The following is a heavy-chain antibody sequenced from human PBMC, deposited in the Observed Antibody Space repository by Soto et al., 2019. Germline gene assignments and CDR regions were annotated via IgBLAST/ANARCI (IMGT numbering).Heavy chain of an antibody. V-gene: IGHV4-4*07. D-gene: IGHD5-12*01. Sequence: PSETLSLTCTVSGGSISGHSWIWIRQPAGRGLEWIGHIYTSGSTSYNPSLRSRVTMSLDTSNNQIFLNLTSVTAADTAVFYCVRGRSYSVYDFWGPGTLVTVSS. J-gene: IGHJ4*02. CDR1: GGSISGHS. CDR3: VRGRSYSVYDF. CDR2: IYTSGST.